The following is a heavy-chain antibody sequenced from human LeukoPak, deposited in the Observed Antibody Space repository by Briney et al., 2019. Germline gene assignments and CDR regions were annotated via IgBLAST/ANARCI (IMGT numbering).Heavy chain of an antibody. J-gene: IGHJ4*01. Sequence: GGSLRLSCAASGFTFSSYGMHWVRQAPGKGLEWVAFIRYDGSNKYYADSVKGRFTISRDNSKNTLYLQMNSLRAEDTAVYSCAKARRFGELLGFDYWGHGTLVTVSS. CDR3: AKARRFGELLGFDY. V-gene: IGHV3-30*02. D-gene: IGHD3-10*01. CDR2: IRYDGSNK. CDR1: GFTFSSYG.